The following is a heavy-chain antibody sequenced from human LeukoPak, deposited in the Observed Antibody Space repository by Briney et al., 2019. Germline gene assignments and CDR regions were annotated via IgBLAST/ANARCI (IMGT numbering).Heavy chain of an antibody. CDR2: ISNSDSAI. CDR3: ATGGNLVGAKGFDY. J-gene: IGHJ4*02. Sequence: GGSLRLSCAASGFAFSDYYMSWIRQAPGKGLEYVSDISNSDSAIYYADSVKGRFTISRDNAKNSMYLQMNSLRVEDTAVYYCATGGNLVGAKGFDYWGQGTLVTVSS. V-gene: IGHV3-11*01. D-gene: IGHD1-26*01. CDR1: GFAFSDYY.